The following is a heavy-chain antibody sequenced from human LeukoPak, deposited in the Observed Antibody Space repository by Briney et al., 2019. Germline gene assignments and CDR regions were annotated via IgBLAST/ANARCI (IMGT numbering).Heavy chain of an antibody. Sequence: SETLSLTCTVSGGSISSYYWSWIRQSPGKGLEWIASIYSSGSTHSNPSLKSRVSISVDTSKNQVSLKLYSVTASDAAIYYCARHLSGTTMSHYFDFWGQGTLVTVSS. CDR3: ARHLSGTTMSHYFDF. V-gene: IGHV4-59*08. J-gene: IGHJ4*02. CDR1: GGSISSYY. D-gene: IGHD1-1*01. CDR2: IYSSGST.